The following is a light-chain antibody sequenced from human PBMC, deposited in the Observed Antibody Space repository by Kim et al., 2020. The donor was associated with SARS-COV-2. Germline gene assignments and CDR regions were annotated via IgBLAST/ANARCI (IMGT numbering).Light chain of an antibody. V-gene: IGLV3-1*01. CDR1: KLGDNF. J-gene: IGLJ2*01. Sequence: SGSPGQKASISCSGDKLGDNFACWYQQKAGQSPVLVIYQDTKRPSGIPERFSGSNSGNTATLTISGTQAMDEADYYCQAWGSSSVVFGGGTQLTV. CDR3: QAWGSSSVV. CDR2: QDT.